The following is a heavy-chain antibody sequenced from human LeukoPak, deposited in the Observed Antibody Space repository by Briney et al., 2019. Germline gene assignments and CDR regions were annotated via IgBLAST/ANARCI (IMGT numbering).Heavy chain of an antibody. CDR2: IDPSGPSV. D-gene: IGHD5/OR15-5a*01. CDR1: GYSFTNYK. J-gene: IGHJ4*02. CDR3: ARATSPIAYEWNS. V-gene: IGHV1-46*01. Sequence: ASVKVSCKASGYSFTNYKIHWLRQAPGQGLQWMGIIDPSGPSVTYAQIFKGRLIVTRDTSTSTVYMQLSSLRSEDSAMYYCARATSPIAYEWNSWGQGTLVTVSS.